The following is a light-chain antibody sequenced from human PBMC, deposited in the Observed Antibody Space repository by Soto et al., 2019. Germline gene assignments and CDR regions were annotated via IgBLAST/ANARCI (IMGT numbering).Light chain of an antibody. CDR3: CSHAGSRSYV. J-gene: IGLJ1*01. CDR1: SSDVGGYNL. V-gene: IGLV2-23*01. Sequence: QSALTQPASVSGSPGQSITISCTGTSSDVGGYNLVSWYQQHPGKAPKLMIFEDSKRPSGVSNRFSGSKSGNTASLTISGLLAEDEADYYCCSHAGSRSYVFCSGTKLTVL. CDR2: EDS.